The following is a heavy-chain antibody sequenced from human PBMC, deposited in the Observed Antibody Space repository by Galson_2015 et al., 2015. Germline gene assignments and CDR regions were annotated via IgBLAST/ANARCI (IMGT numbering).Heavy chain of an antibody. CDR1: GFTFSSYW. D-gene: IGHD3-9*01. V-gene: IGHV3-7*01. CDR3: ARPPYYDILHAFDI. Sequence: SLRLSCAASGFTFSSYWMSWVRQAPGKGLEWVANIKQDGSEKYYVDSVKGRFTVSRDNAKNSLYLQMNSLRAEDTAVYYCARPPYYDILHAFDIWGQGTMVTVST. CDR2: IKQDGSEK. J-gene: IGHJ3*02.